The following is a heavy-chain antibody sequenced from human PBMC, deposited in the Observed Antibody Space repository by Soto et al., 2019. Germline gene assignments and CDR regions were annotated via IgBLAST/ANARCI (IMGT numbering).Heavy chain of an antibody. CDR1: GGSISSGGYY. CDR2: IYYSGRT. V-gene: IGHV4-31*03. Sequence: SETLSLTCTVSGGSISSGGYYWSWIRQHPGKGLEWIGYIYYSGRTYYNPSLKSRVTISVDTSKNQFSLKLSSVTAADTAVYYCARETPLYILTRYYNVDNWFDPWGQGTLVTVSS. CDR3: ARETPLYILTRYYNVDNWFDP. D-gene: IGHD3-9*01. J-gene: IGHJ5*02.